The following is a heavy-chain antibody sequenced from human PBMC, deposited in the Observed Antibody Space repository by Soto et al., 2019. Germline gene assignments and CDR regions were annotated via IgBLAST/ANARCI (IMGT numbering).Heavy chain of an antibody. D-gene: IGHD2-15*01. V-gene: IGHV3-15*01. CDR3: NTCSRGNCYGPVDA. Sequence: EVQLVESGGGLVKPGGSLRLSCAASGFTFTNAWMSWVRQAPRKGLEWVGRVKSNSDGGTTDYAAPVKGRFTISRDDSKNTLYLQMNSLEIEDTAVYYCNTCSRGNCYGPVDAWGKGAAVTVSS. CDR1: GFTFTNAW. CDR2: VKSNSDGGTT. J-gene: IGHJ6*04.